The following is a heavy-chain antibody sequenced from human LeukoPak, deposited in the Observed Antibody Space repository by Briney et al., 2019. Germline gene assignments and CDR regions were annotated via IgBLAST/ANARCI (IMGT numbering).Heavy chain of an antibody. J-gene: IGHJ6*02. Sequence: GGSLRLSCAASGFTFDDYGMHWVRQAPGKGLEWVSGISWNSDSIGYADSVKGRFTISRGNAKNSLYLQMSSLRPEDTALYYCARPAQGGGSQYYYYYVLDVWGQGTTVTVSS. CDR1: GFTFDDYG. V-gene: IGHV3-9*01. CDR2: ISWNSDSI. D-gene: IGHD3-16*01. CDR3: ARPAQGGGSQYYYYYVLDV.